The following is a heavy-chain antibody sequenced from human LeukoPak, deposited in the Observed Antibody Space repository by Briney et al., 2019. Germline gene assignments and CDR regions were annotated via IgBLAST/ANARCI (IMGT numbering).Heavy chain of an antibody. J-gene: IGHJ4*02. CDR3: ARRYYDILTGYYPFDY. CDR2: IYYSGST. Sequence: SETLSLTCTVSGGSISSSSYYWGWIRQPPGKGLEWIGSIYYSGSTYYNPSLKSRVIISVDTSKNQFSLKLSSVTAADTAVYYCARRYYDILTGYYPFDYWGQGTLVTVSS. V-gene: IGHV4-39*01. CDR1: GGSISSSSYY. D-gene: IGHD3-9*01.